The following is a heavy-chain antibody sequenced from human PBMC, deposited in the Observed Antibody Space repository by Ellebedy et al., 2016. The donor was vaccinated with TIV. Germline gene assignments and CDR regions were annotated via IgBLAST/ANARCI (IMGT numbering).Heavy chain of an antibody. Sequence: SVKVSXXASGGTFSSYAISWVRQAPGQGLEWMGGIIPIFGTANYAQKFQGRVTITADKSTSTAYMELSSLRSEDTAVYYCARNGAAVMVRGPFDYWGQGTLGTVSS. D-gene: IGHD3-10*01. CDR1: GGTFSSYA. CDR3: ARNGAAVMVRGPFDY. CDR2: IIPIFGTA. J-gene: IGHJ4*02. V-gene: IGHV1-69*06.